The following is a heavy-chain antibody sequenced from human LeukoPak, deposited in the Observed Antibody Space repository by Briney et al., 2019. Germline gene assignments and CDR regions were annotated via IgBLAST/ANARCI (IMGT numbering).Heavy chain of an antibody. D-gene: IGHD6-13*01. CDR1: GYTFTGYY. J-gene: IGHJ4*02. CDR3: ARAGIIAAAGTAVY. Sequence: GASVEVSCKASGYTFTGYYMHWVRQAPGQGLEWMGWINPNSGGTNYAQKFQGRVTMTRDTSISTAYMELSRLRSDDTAVYYCARAGIIAAAGTAVYWGQGTLVTVSS. CDR2: INPNSGGT. V-gene: IGHV1-2*02.